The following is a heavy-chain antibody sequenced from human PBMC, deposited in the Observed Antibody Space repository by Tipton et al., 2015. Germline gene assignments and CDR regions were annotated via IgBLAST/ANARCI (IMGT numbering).Heavy chain of an antibody. CDR2: IYHSGTT. D-gene: IGHD5-24*01. Sequence: TLSLTCSLSGGSFYTYYGTWIRQPPGQGLEWIGEIYHSGTTNYNPSLRGRFTISLRTSKNQLSLKVDSVTAADTAIYYCARGGSPIIEMAYPHYGLDVWGQGTPVPVSS. CDR1: GGSFYTYY. V-gene: IGHV4-34*01. CDR3: ARGGSPIIEMAYPHYGLDV. J-gene: IGHJ6*02.